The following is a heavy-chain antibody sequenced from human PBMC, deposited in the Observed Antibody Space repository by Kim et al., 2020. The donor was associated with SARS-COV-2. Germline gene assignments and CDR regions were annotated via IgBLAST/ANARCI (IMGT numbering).Heavy chain of an antibody. D-gene: IGHD2-15*01. V-gene: IGHV3-9*01. CDR3: AKGDCSGVSCFGSGFDL. CDR2: ISWNSGSI. J-gene: IGHJ4*02. Sequence: GGSLRLSCAASGFTFDDYAMHWVRQAPGKGLQWVSSISWNSGSIGYADSVKGRFTISRDNAKNSLYLQMNSLRAEDTALYFCAKGDCSGVSCFGSGFDLWGQGTLVTVSS. CDR1: GFTFDDYA.